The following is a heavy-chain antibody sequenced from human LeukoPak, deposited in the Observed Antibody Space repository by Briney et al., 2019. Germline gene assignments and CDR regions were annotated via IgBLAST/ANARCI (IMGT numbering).Heavy chain of an antibody. D-gene: IGHD3-22*01. CDR1: GFTFSSYA. J-gene: IGHJ4*02. CDR3: AKGSYYDSSGSFYFDY. Sequence: GGSLRLSCAAPGFTFSSYAMSWVRQAPGKGLEWVSGITGSGDNTYYADSVKGRFTISRDNSKNTLYVQVNSLGTEDTAAYYCAKGSYYDSSGSFYFDYWGQGTLVTVSS. V-gene: IGHV3-23*01. CDR2: ITGSGDNT.